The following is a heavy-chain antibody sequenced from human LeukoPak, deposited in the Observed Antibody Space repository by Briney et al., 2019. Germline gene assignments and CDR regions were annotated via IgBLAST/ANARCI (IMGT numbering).Heavy chain of an antibody. D-gene: IGHD3-10*01. V-gene: IGHV4-39*07. CDR1: GGSISSSSYY. CDR2: FYYSGST. J-gene: IGHJ6*03. Sequence: NPSETLSLTCTVSGGSISSSSYYWGWIRQPPGKGLEWIGSFYYSGSTYYNPSLKSRVTISVDTSKNQFSLKLSSVTAADTAVYYCARANYYGSGSYLYYYYYMDVWGKGTTVTVSS. CDR3: ARANYYGSGSYLYYYYYMDV.